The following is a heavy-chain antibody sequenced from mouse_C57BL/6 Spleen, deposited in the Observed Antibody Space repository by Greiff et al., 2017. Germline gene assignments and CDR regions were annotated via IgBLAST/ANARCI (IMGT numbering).Heavy chain of an antibody. V-gene: IGHV3-8*01. J-gene: IGHJ2*01. CDR2: ISFSGST. Sequence: EVQVVESGPGLAKPSQTLSLTCSVTGYSITSDYWNWIRKFPGNKLEYMGYISFSGSTYYNPSLKSRISITRDTSKNQYYLQLNSVTTEDTATYYCARSHYYGSSYSEFDYWGQGTTLTVSS. CDR3: ARSHYYGSSYSEFDY. D-gene: IGHD1-1*01. CDR1: GYSITSDY.